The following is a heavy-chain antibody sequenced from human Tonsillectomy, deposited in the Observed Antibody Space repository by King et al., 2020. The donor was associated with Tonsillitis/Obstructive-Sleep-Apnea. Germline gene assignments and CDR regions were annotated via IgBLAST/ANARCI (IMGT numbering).Heavy chain of an antibody. Sequence: VQLVESGGGLVQPGGSLRLSCAASGFMFSNYDRHWVRQTKGKGLEWVAGIGTGGETYSPGSVKGRFTISRDNAKNSLYLQMNSLRAGDTAVYYCARVNLWAFDIWGQGTMVTVSS. CDR2: IGTGGET. CDR1: GFMFSNYD. J-gene: IGHJ3*02. CDR3: ARVNLWAFDI. V-gene: IGHV3-13*04.